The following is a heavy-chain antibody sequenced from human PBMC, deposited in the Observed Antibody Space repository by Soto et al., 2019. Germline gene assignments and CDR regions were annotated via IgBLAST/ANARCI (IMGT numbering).Heavy chain of an antibody. V-gene: IGHV3-30-3*01. J-gene: IGHJ6*02. CDR2: ISYDGSEK. CDR1: GFSFSTYA. CDR3: AIPVEPFYYYGMDV. Sequence: QVQLVESGGGVVQPGRSVRLSCAAAGFSFSTYAMEWVRQAPGKGLAWVALISYDGSEKYYADSVQGRFTVSRDNSKNTLYLQMNSLRLEDSAVYYCAIPVEPFYYYGMDVWGQGTTVTVSS.